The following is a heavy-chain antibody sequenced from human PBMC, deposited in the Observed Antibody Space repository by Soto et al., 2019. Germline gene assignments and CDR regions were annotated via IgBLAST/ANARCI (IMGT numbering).Heavy chain of an antibody. CDR3: ARVYSSSPSDY. V-gene: IGHV3-11*06. J-gene: IGHJ4*02. D-gene: IGHD6-6*01. Sequence: GSLRLSCSASGFTFSDYYMSWIRQAPGKGLEWVSYISSSSSYTNYADSVKGRFTISRDNAKNSLYLQMNSLRAEDTAVYYCARVYSSSPSDYWGQGTLVTVSS. CDR1: GFTFSDYY. CDR2: ISSSSSYT.